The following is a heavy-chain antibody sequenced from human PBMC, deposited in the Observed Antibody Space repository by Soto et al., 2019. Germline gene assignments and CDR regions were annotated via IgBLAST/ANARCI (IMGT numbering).Heavy chain of an antibody. V-gene: IGHV3-23*01. CDR3: AKIDYSSSFDY. J-gene: IGHJ4*02. CDR2: ISGSGGST. Sequence: PGESLKISCAASGFTFSSSVMSWVRQAPGKGLEWVSGISGSGGSTYYADSVKGRFTVSRDNSKNTLYLQMNSLRAEDTAVYYCAKIDYSSSFDYWGQGTLVTVSS. D-gene: IGHD6-6*01. CDR1: GFTFSSSV.